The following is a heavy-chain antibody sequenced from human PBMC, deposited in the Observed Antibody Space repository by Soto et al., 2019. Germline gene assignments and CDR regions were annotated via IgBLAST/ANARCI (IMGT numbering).Heavy chain of an antibody. CDR2: VNPDNHNT. Sequence: QVQLVQSGPEVKKPGASVKVSCEVSGYRFPSFGINWVRQAPGQGLEWVGWVNPDNHNTNYAQNLQHRVSLTTDTSTNTAFLELRDLTSDDTAVYYCARVRFGDASDYWGQGTLVTVSS. D-gene: IGHD4-17*01. CDR1: GYRFPSFG. V-gene: IGHV1-18*01. J-gene: IGHJ4*02. CDR3: ARVRFGDASDY.